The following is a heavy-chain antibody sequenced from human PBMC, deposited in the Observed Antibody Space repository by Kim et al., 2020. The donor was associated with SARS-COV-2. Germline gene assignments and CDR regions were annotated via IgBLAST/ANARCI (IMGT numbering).Heavy chain of an antibody. D-gene: IGHD1-26*01. V-gene: IGHV3-9*01. CDR3: AQDYYGRYPY. Sequence: GGSLRLSCTDSGFSFDDYAMQWVRQAPGKGLEWVSRISWDSSSVGYVDSVKGRFTISRDNAKNSLYLQMNSLKVEDTALYYCAQDYYGRYPYWGQGTLVT. CDR1: GFSFDDYA. CDR2: ISWDSSSV. J-gene: IGHJ4*02.